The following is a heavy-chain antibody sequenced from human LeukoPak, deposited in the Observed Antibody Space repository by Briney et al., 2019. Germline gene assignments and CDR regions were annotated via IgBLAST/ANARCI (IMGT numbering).Heavy chain of an antibody. D-gene: IGHD6-19*01. CDR1: GYTFTGYC. J-gene: IGHJ6*02. CDR2: INPNSGGT. V-gene: IGHV1-2*02. Sequence: ASVKVSCKASGYTFTGYCMHWVRQAPGQGLEWMGWINPNSGGTNYAQKFQGRVTMTRDTSISTAYMELSRLRSDDTAVYYCAREHPRIAVAGYYYYYGMDVWGQGTTVTVSS. CDR3: AREHPRIAVAGYYYYYGMDV.